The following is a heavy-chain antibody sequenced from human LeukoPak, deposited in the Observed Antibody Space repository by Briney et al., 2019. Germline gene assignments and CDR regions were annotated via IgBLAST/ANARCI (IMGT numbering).Heavy chain of an antibody. J-gene: IGHJ4*02. Sequence: GGSLRLSCAASGFTFSNYAMSWVRQAPGKVLEWVSAIVGSGSSTYYADSVKGRFTISRDNSKNTLYLQLNRLRAEDTAVYYCAKWGDYDILTGYYDSDYWGQGTLVTVSS. V-gene: IGHV3-23*01. CDR1: GFTFSNYA. CDR2: IVGSGSST. D-gene: IGHD3-9*01. CDR3: AKWGDYDILTGYYDSDY.